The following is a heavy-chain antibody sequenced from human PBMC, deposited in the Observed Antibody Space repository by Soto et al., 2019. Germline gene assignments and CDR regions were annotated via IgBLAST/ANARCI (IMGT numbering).Heavy chain of an antibody. D-gene: IGHD3-10*01. CDR1: YASIINYH. J-gene: IGHJ4*02. CDR2: IYYTGTT. Sequence: SETLSLTSTVSYASIINYHWTWIRQPTGKGLEWIAYIYYTGTTNFNPSLKSRVTISMDTSKNQFSLKLRSVTAADTAVYYCATLRGLGEVSPYFDYWGQGLMVTVSS. V-gene: IGHV4-59*08. CDR3: ATLRGLGEVSPYFDY.